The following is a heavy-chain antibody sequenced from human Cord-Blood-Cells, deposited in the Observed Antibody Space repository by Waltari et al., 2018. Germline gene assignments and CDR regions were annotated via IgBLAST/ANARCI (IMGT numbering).Heavy chain of an antibody. CDR2: IYYSGST. Sequence: QVQLQESGPGLVKPSQTLSLTCTVSGGSISSGGYYWSWFRQHPGKGLAWIGYIYYSGSTYYNQSLKSRVTISVDTSKNQFSLKLSSVTAADTAVYYCARGYYYDSSGYDYWGQGTLVTVSS. CDR1: GGSISSGGYY. D-gene: IGHD3-22*01. CDR3: ARGYYYDSSGYDY. J-gene: IGHJ4*02. V-gene: IGHV4-31*03.